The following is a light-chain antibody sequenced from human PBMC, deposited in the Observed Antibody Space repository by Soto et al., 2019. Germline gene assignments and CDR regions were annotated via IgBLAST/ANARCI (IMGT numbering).Light chain of an antibody. CDR1: QDISTW. CDR3: QQASSLPLT. V-gene: IGKV1-12*01. Sequence: DIQMTQSPSSVSASVGDRVTITCRANQDISTWLAWYQQKPGKAPKLLISVASTLQSGVPLRFSGSGSGTHFTLTISSLQPEDFATYYCQQASSLPLTFGGETKVEIK. CDR2: VAS. J-gene: IGKJ4*01.